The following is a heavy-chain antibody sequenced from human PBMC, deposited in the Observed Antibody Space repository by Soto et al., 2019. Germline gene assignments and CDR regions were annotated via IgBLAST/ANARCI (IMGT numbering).Heavy chain of an antibody. CDR3: AKDVGFQQHLFVFDL. V-gene: IGHV1-69*01. CDR2: IIPIFRSS. CDR1: GGTFTDYA. J-gene: IGHJ4*02. Sequence: QVQLVQSGAEAKKPGSSVKVSCKASGGTFTDYAFSWVRQAPGQGLEWMGGIIPIFRSSNFAQKFQGRLTMFAGVSAGTAYLELSSLISDDTAIYYYAKDVGFQQHLFVFDLWGQGALVTVSS. D-gene: IGHD3-10*02.